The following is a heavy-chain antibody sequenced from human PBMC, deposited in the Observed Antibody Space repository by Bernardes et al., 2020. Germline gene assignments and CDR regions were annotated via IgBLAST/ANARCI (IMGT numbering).Heavy chain of an antibody. J-gene: IGHJ4*02. CDR1: GFTFRTYG. CDR2: IWSDERNK. D-gene: IGHD3-10*01. V-gene: IGHV3-33*01. CDR3: VRERGSGTEYNYPFAY. Sequence: GGSLRLSCAASGFTFRTYGMHWVRQAPGKGLEWVAIIWSDERNKYYADSVKGRFTISRDDSRDTLFLQMTNLRAEDTAIYYCVRERGSGTEYNYPFAYWGQGTLVTVSS.